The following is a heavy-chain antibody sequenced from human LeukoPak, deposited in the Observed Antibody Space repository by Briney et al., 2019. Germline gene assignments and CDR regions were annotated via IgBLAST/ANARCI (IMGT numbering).Heavy chain of an antibody. CDR3: ARVCGSTSCYRDYYYYYMDV. D-gene: IGHD2-2*01. J-gene: IGHJ6*03. Sequence: ASVKVSCKASGYTFTSYAMHWVRQAPGQRLEWMGWINAGNGNTKYSQEFQGRVTITRDTSASTAYMELSSLRSEDMAVYYCARVCGSTSCYRDYYYYYMDVWGKGTTVTVSS. CDR1: GYTFTSYA. V-gene: IGHV1-3*03. CDR2: INAGNGNT.